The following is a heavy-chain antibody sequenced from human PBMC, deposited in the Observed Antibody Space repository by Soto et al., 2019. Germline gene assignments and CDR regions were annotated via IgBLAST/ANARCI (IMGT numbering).Heavy chain of an antibody. CDR3: ARGCLELDVYYYYYGMDV. J-gene: IGHJ6*02. CDR1: GYTFTGYY. D-gene: IGHD1-7*01. Sequence: VKVSCKASGYTFTGYYMHWVRQAPGQGLEWMGWINPNSGGTNYAQKFQGRVTMTRDTSISTAYMELSRLRPDDTAVYYCARGCLELDVYYYYYGMDVWGQGTTVTVSS. V-gene: IGHV1-2*02. CDR2: INPNSGGT.